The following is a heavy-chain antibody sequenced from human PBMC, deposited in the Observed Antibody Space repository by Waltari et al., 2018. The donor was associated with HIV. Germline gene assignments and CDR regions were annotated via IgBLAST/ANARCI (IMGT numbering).Heavy chain of an antibody. CDR3: ARDCCDFWSGYSRHYYYGMDV. J-gene: IGHJ6*02. D-gene: IGHD3-3*01. CDR2: IYYSAST. Sequence: QVQLQESGPGLVKPSQTLSLTCTVSGGSISSGDYYWSWIRQPPGKGLEWIGYIYYSASTYYTPPLKSRVTISVDTSKNQFSLKLSSVTAADTAVYYCARDCCDFWSGYSRHYYYGMDVWGQGTTVTVSS. V-gene: IGHV4-30-4*01. CDR1: GGSISSGDYY.